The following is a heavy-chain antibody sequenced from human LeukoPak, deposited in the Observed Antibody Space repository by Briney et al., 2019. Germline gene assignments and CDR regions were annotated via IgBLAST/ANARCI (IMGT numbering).Heavy chain of an antibody. CDR2: IYSDGST. CDR1: GFAVSSNY. CDR3: AREGQAFDI. J-gene: IGHJ3*02. V-gene: IGHV3-66*01. Sequence: GGSLRLSCAASGFAVSSNYMSWVRQAPGKGLEWVSLIYSDGSTHYADSVKGRFTISRDNSKNTLYLQMNSLRTEDTAVYYCAREGQAFDIWGQGTMVTVSS.